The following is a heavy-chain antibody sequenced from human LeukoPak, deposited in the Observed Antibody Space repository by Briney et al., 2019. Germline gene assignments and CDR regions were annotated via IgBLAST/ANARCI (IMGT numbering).Heavy chain of an antibody. V-gene: IGHV3-11*01. CDR2: ISSSGSNI. CDR3: ASLYSSSRRGYYGMDV. J-gene: IGHJ6*02. D-gene: IGHD6-13*01. Sequence: GGSLRLSCAASGFTFSDYYMSWIRQAPGKGLEWVSYISSSGSNIYYADSVKGRFTISRDNAKNSLYLQINSLRAEDTAVYYCASLYSSSRRGYYGMDVWGQGTTVTVSS. CDR1: GFTFSDYY.